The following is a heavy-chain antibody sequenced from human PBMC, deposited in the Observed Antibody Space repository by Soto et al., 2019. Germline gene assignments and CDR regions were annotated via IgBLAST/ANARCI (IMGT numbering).Heavy chain of an antibody. CDR2: ISGYNGDT. CDR1: GYTFTRYG. CDR3: AKKGQPPYYYSGMDV. J-gene: IGHJ6*02. V-gene: IGHV1-18*01. Sequence: QGQLAQSGAEVKKPGASVKVSCKASGYTFTRYGISWVRQAPGQGLEWMGWISGYNGDTKYAQKFQGRVTMTIDTSTTTTYMELRSLTSDDTAVYYCAKKGQPPYYYSGMDVWGQGTTVTVSS.